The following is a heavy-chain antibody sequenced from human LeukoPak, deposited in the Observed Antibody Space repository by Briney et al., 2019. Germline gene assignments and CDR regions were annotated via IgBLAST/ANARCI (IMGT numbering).Heavy chain of an antibody. Sequence: PSETLSLTCTVSGGSISSSSYYWGWIRQPPGKGLEWIANIYYSGSTYYNPSLKSRVTISVDTSKNQLSLKLSAVTAADTAVYYCARHPKSKVRGVIWYSYYYYMDVWGKGTTVTISS. CDR2: IYYSGST. CDR3: ARHPKSKVRGVIWYSYYYYMDV. V-gene: IGHV4-39*01. J-gene: IGHJ6*03. CDR1: GGSISSSSYY. D-gene: IGHD3-10*01.